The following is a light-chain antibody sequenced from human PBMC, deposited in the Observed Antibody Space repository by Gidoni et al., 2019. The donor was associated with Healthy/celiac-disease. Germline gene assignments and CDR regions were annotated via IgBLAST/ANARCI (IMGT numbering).Light chain of an antibody. Sequence: DIQMTQSPSSLSASVGDRVTSTCRASQSISSYLNWYQQKPGKAPKLLIYAASSLQSGVPSRFSGSGSGTDFTLTISSLQPEDFATYYCQQSYSTLRGTFGQGTKVEIK. V-gene: IGKV1-39*01. CDR1: QSISSY. CDR2: AAS. CDR3: QQSYSTLRGT. J-gene: IGKJ1*01.